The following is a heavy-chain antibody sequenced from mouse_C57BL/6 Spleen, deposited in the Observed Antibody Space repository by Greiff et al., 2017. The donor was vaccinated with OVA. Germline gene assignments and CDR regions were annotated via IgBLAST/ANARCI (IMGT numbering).Heavy chain of an antibody. D-gene: IGHD1-1*01. CDR2: IDPEDGDT. CDR3: TTLMTTVVADYFDY. J-gene: IGHJ2*01. V-gene: IGHV14-1*01. CDR1: GFNIKDYY. Sequence: VQLQQSGAELVRPGASVKLSCTASGFNIKDYYMHWVKQRPEQGLEWIGRIDPEDGDTDYAPKFQGKATMTADTSSNTAYLQLSSLTSEDTAVYYFTTLMTTVVADYFDYWGQGTTLTVSS.